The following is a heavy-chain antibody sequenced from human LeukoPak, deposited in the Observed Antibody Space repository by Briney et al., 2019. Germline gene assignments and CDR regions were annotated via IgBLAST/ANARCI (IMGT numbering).Heavy chain of an antibody. CDR2: ISAYNGNT. D-gene: IGHD6-19*01. V-gene: IGHV1-18*01. J-gene: IGHJ6*03. Sequence: ASVKDSCKASGYTFTNYAITWVRQAPGQGLEWMGWISAYNGNTHYAQKLQGRVIMTTDTSTGTAYMELRSLRSDDTAVYYCARQGGYSSGFDYDYYYYYMDVWGKGTTVTVSS. CDR1: GYTFTNYA. CDR3: ARQGGYSSGFDYDYYYYYMDV.